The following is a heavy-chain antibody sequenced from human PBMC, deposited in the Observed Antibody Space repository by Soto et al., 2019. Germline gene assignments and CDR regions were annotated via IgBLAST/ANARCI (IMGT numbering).Heavy chain of an antibody. CDR2: ISAYNGNT. CDR1: GYTFTSYG. D-gene: IGHD6-13*01. Sequence: GASVKVSCKASGYTFTSYGISWVRQAPGQGLEWMGWISAYNGNTNYAQKLQGRVTMTTDTSTSTAYMELRSLRSDDTAVYYCARGKSSSWYDYYYGMDVWGQGTTVTVSS. V-gene: IGHV1-18*04. J-gene: IGHJ6*02. CDR3: ARGKSSSWYDYYYGMDV.